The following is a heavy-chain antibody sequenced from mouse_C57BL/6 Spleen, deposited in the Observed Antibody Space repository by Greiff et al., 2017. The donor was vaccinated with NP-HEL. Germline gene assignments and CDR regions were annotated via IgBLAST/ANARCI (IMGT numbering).Heavy chain of an antibody. D-gene: IGHD2-5*01. CDR1: GYTFTSYW. CDR2: IDPSDSYT. Sequence: VQLQQPGAELVKPGASVKLSCKASGYTFTSYWMQWVKQRPGQGLEWIGEIDPSDSYTNYNQKFKGKATLTVDTSSSTAYMQLSSLTSEDSAVYYCSSYYSNYPYYFDYWGQGTTLTVSS. V-gene: IGHV1-50*01. CDR3: SSYYSNYPYYFDY. J-gene: IGHJ2*01.